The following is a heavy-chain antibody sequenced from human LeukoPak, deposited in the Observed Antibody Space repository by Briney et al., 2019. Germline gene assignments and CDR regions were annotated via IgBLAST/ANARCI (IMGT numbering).Heavy chain of an antibody. V-gene: IGHV4-59*11. CDR2: ISHIGNT. CDR1: GASISGHY. J-gene: IGHJ3*02. CDR3: ARDRISINALDM. Sequence: SETLSLTCTVSGASISGHYLTWIRQPPGKGLEWIGYISHIGNTNYNHSLKSRVTISVDTSKNQFSLKLTSVTAADTAVYYCARDRISINALDMWGQGTMVTVSS. D-gene: IGHD1-14*01.